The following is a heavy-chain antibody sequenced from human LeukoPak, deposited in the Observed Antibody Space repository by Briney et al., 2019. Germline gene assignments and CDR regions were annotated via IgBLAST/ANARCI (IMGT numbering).Heavy chain of an antibody. CDR2: INHSGST. D-gene: IGHD5-12*01. J-gene: IGHJ5*02. CDR3: ARGMAAAYDYNWFDP. CDR1: GGSFSGYY. V-gene: IGHV4-34*01. Sequence: SETLSLTCAVYGGSFSGYYWSWIRQPPGKGLEWIGEINHSGSTNYNPSLKSRVTISVDTSKNQFSLKLTSVTAADTAVYFCARGMAAAYDYNWFDPWGQGTLVTVSS.